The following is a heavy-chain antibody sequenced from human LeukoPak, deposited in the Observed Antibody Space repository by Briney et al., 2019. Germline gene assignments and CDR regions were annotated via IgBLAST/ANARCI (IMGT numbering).Heavy chain of an antibody. D-gene: IGHD4-17*01. CDR3: AREGKDYGDYGY. CDR2: IYSGGST. CDR1: GFTVSSNY. J-gene: IGHJ4*02. Sequence: GGSLGLSCAASGFTVSSNYMSWVRQAPGKGLEWVSVIYSGGSTYYADSVKGRFTISRDNSKNTLYLQMNSLRAEDTAVYYCAREGKDYGDYGYWGQGTLVTVSS. V-gene: IGHV3-53*01.